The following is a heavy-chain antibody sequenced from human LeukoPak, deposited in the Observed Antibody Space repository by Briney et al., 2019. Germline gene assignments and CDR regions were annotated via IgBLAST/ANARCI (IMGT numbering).Heavy chain of an antibody. D-gene: IGHD3-10*01. CDR3: ARIRRTRDYYGSGSFPPNFDY. CDR2: IYYSGST. V-gene: IGHV4-59*01. J-gene: IGHJ4*02. Sequence: KPSETLSLTCAVYGGSFSSYYWSWIRQPPGKGLEWIGYIYYSGSTNYNPSLKSRVTISVDTSKNQFSLKLSSVTAADTAVYYCARIRRTRDYYGSGSFPPNFDYRGQGTLVTVS. CDR1: GGSFSSYY.